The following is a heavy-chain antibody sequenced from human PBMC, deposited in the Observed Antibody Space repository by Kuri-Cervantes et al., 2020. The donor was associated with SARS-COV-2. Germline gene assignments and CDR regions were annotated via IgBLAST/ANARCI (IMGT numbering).Heavy chain of an antibody. V-gene: IGHV3-21*04. D-gene: IGHD1-26*01. J-gene: IGHJ4*02. CDR3: AKGGIGGSYLLYFDY. Sequence: GESLKISCAASGFTFSSYSMNWVRQAPGKGLEWVSSISSSSSYIYYADSVKGRFTISRDNAKNSLYLQMNSLRAEDTALYYCAKGGIGGSYLLYFDYWGQGTLVTVSS. CDR2: ISSSSSYI. CDR1: GFTFSSYS.